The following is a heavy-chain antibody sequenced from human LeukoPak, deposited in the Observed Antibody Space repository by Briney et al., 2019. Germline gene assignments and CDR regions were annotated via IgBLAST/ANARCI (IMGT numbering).Heavy chain of an antibody. CDR2: IRQDGSDK. Sequence: GGSLRLSCVVSGFTFSSYWMSWVRQAPGKGLEWVATIRQDGSDKYFLDSVRGRFTISRDNAENSLYLQMNSLRGEDTAVYYCARDKGFGGSSFDYWGQGTLVTVSS. CDR1: GFTFSSYW. D-gene: IGHD3-10*01. V-gene: IGHV3-7*01. J-gene: IGHJ4*02. CDR3: ARDKGFGGSSFDY.